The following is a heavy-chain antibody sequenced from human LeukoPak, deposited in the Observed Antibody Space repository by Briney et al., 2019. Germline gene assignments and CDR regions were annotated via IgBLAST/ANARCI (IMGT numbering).Heavy chain of an antibody. Sequence: ASVKVSCKASGYTFTSYDINWVRQATEQGLEWMGWMNPNSGNTGYAQKFQGRVTMTRNTSISTAYMELSSLRSEDTAVYYCARIRGSGSYYSFGYWGQGTLVTVSS. CDR2: MNPNSGNT. D-gene: IGHD3-10*01. CDR1: GYTFTSYD. V-gene: IGHV1-8*01. J-gene: IGHJ4*02. CDR3: ARIRGSGSYYSFGY.